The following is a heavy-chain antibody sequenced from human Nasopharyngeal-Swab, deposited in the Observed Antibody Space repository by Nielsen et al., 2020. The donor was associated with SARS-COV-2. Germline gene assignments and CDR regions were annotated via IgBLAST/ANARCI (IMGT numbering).Heavy chain of an antibody. V-gene: IGHV3-15*01. Sequence: GESLKISCAASGFTFSNAWMSWVRQAPGKGLEWVGRIKSKTDGGTIDYAAPVKGRFTISRDDSKKTLYLQMNSLKTEDTAVYYCSSRSKSDWYFDLWGRGTLVTVSS. J-gene: IGHJ2*01. CDR3: SSRSKSDWYFDL. CDR2: IKSKTDGGTI. CDR1: GFTFSNAW.